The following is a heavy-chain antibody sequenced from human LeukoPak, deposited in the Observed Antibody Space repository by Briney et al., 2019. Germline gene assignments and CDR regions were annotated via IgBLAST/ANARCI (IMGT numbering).Heavy chain of an antibody. CDR2: FDPEDGET. J-gene: IGHJ3*02. CDR3: ARARAALELRGGAFDI. V-gene: IGHV1-24*01. Sequence: GASVKVSCKVSGYTLTELSMHWVRQAPGKGLEWMGGFDPEDGETIYAQKFQGRVTITADESTSTAYMELSSLRSEDTAVYYCARARAALELRGGAFDIWGQGTMVTVSS. CDR1: GYTLTELS. D-gene: IGHD1-7*01.